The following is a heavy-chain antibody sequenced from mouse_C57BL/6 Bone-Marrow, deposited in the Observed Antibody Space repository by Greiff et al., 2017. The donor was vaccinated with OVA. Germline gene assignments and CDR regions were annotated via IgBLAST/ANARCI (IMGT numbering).Heavy chain of an antibody. J-gene: IGHJ3*01. CDR2: INPNNGGT. D-gene: IGHD1-1*01. Sequence: EVQLQQSGPELVKPGASVKISCKASGYTFTDYYMNWVKQSHGKSLEWIGDINPNNGGTSYNQKFKGKATLTVDTSSSTAYMELRSLTSEDSAVDDCASSLITTVVARFAYWGQGTLVTVSA. CDR3: ASSLITTVVARFAY. CDR1: GYTFTDYY. V-gene: IGHV1-26*01.